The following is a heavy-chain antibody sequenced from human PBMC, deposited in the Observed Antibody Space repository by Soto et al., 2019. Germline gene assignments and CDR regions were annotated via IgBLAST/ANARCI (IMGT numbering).Heavy chain of an antibody. J-gene: IGHJ6*02. CDR2: IDPRDSET. Sequence: EALKLSGKGSCVSCSAFWGGWVPPRHRKGLEWMGIIDPRDSETRYSPSFQGQVTISVDKFINTAYLQWSSLKASDTAMYYCATASTNYYYYYGMDAWGQGTTVTVSS. CDR3: ATASTNYYYYYGMDA. V-gene: IGHV5-51*01. CDR1: CVSCSAFW.